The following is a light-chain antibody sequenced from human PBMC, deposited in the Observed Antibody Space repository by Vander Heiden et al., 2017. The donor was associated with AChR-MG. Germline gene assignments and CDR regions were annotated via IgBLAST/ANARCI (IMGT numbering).Light chain of an antibody. V-gene: IGKV3-20*01. CDR1: QSVSSSY. CDR3: QQYGSSPIFT. CDR2: GAS. Sequence: EIVLTQSPGTLSLSPGERATLSCRASQSVSSSYLAWYQQKPGQAPRLLIYGASSRDTGIPDRFSGSGFGTDFTLTISRLEPEDFAVYYCQQYGSSPIFTFGHGTKVDIK. J-gene: IGKJ3*01.